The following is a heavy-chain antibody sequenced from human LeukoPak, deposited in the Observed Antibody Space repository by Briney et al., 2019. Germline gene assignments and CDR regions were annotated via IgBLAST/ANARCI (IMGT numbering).Heavy chain of an antibody. D-gene: IGHD3-10*01. CDR1: GFTFSSYE. Sequence: PGGSLRLSCAASGFTFSSYEMNWVRQAPGKGLEWVSYISSSGSTIYYADSVKGRFTISRDNAKNSLYLQMNSLRAEDTAVYYCASSIWFGELAFDYWSQGTLVTVSS. CDR3: ASSIWFGELAFDY. J-gene: IGHJ4*02. CDR2: ISSSGSTI. V-gene: IGHV3-48*03.